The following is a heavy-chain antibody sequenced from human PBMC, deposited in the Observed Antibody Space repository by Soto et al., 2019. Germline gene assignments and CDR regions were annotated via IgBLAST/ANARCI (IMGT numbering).Heavy chain of an antibody. V-gene: IGHV1-18*01. CDR1: GYTFTSYG. Sequence: ASVKVSCKASGYTFTSYGISWVRQAPGQGLEWMGWTSAYNGNTNYAQKLQGRVTMTTDTSTSTAYMELRSLRSDDTAVYYCARDKGYDILTGYSPVYYYYGMDVWGQGTTVTVSS. CDR2: TSAYNGNT. D-gene: IGHD3-9*01. CDR3: ARDKGYDILTGYSPVYYYYGMDV. J-gene: IGHJ6*02.